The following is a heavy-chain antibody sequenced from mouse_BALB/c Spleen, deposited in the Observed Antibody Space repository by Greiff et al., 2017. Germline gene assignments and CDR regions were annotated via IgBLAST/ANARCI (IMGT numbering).Heavy chain of an antibody. CDR1: GYAFTNYL. CDR3: ARSGYAMDY. V-gene: IGHV1-54*01. Sequence: QVQLQQSGAELVRPGTSVKVSCKASGYAFTNYLIEWVKQRPGQGLEWIGVINPGSGGTNYNEKFKGKATLTADKSSSTAYMQLSSLTSDDSAVYFCARSGYAMDYWGQGTSVTVSS. J-gene: IGHJ4*01. CDR2: INPGSGGT.